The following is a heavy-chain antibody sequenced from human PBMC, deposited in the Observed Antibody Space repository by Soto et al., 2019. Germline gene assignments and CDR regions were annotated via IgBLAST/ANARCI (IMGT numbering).Heavy chain of an antibody. J-gene: IGHJ4*02. V-gene: IGHV3-30*18. CDR1: GFTFSSYG. CDR3: AKAPSDSSGFDY. Sequence: LRLSCAASGFTFSSYGMHWVRQAPGKGLEWVAVISYDGSNKYYADSVKGRFTISRDNSKNTLYLQMNSLRAEDTAVYYCAKAPSDSSGFDYWGQGTLVTVSS. D-gene: IGHD6-19*01. CDR2: ISYDGSNK.